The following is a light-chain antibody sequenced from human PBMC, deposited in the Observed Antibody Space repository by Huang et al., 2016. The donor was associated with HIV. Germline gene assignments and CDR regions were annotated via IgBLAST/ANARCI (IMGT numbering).Light chain of an antibody. Sequence: EIVMTQSPATLSVSPGERVNLSCRASQSLSSQLAWYQQKRGQAPRLLIYGVSTRATDIPARFSGSGSGTYFTLTINSLQSEDFATYYCQQYNDWPLTFGQGTEVEIK. V-gene: IGKV3-15*01. CDR2: GVS. CDR1: QSLSSQ. CDR3: QQYNDWPLT. J-gene: IGKJ1*01.